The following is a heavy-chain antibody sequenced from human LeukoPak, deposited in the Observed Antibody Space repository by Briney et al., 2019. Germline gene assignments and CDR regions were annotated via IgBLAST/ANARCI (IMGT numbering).Heavy chain of an antibody. Sequence: ASVKVSCKASGYTFTSYYMHWVRQAPGQGLEWMGIINPSGGSTSYAQKSQGRVTMTRDTSTSTVYMELSSLRSEDTAVYYCARAYGDYNWFDPWGQGTLVTVSS. J-gene: IGHJ5*02. CDR1: GYTFTSYY. CDR2: INPSGGST. V-gene: IGHV1-46*01. D-gene: IGHD4-17*01. CDR3: ARAYGDYNWFDP.